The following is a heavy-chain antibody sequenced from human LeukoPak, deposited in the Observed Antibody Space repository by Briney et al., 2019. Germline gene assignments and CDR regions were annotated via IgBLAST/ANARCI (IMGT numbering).Heavy chain of an antibody. D-gene: IGHD3-3*01. CDR2: IRYDGSNK. Sequence: GGSLRLSCAASGFTFSSYGMHWVRQAPGKGLEWVAFIRYDGSNKYYADSVKGRFTISRDNSKNTLYLQMNSLRAEDTAVYYCAKGITIFGVGLFDYWGQGTLVTVSS. V-gene: IGHV3-30*02. CDR1: GFTFSSYG. CDR3: AKGITIFGVGLFDY. J-gene: IGHJ4*02.